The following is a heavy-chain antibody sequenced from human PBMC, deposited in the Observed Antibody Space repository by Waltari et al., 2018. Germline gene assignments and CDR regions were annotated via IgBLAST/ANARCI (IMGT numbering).Heavy chain of an antibody. J-gene: IGHJ4*02. V-gene: IGHV4-34*01. CDR2: INHSGST. CDR3: ARGPRQYYYDSSGYYYFDY. CDR1: GGSFSGYY. D-gene: IGHD3-22*01. Sequence: QVQLQQWGAGLLKPSETLSLTCAVYGGSFSGYYWSWIRQPPGKGLEWIGEINHSGSTNNNQSLKGGVTISVDTSKNQFALKLSSVTAADTAVYYCARGPRQYYYDSSGYYYFDYWGQGTLVTVSS.